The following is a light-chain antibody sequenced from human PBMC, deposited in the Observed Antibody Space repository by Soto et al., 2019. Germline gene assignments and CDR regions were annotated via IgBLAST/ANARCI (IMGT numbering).Light chain of an antibody. J-gene: IGKJ1*01. CDR2: GAT. Sequence: IVLTQSPGTLSLSPGERATLSCRTSQSVSRNYLAWYQQKPGQAPRLLIYGATSRATGIPDRFSGSGSGTDFTLTISRLEPEDFAVYYCQQYGRSRAFGQGTKVDIK. CDR3: QQYGRSRA. V-gene: IGKV3-20*01. CDR1: QSVSRNY.